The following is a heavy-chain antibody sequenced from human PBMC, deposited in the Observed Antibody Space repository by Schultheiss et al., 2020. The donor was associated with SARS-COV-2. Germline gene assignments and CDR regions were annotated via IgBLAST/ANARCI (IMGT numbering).Heavy chain of an antibody. D-gene: IGHD2-2*01. J-gene: IGHJ6*04. CDR1: GGSISSSSYY. CDR2: IYYSGST. V-gene: IGHV4-39*01. Sequence: SETLSLTCTVSGGSISSSSYYWGWIRQPPGKGLEWIGSIYYSGSTYYNPSLKSRVTISVDTSKNQFSLKLSSVTAADTAVYYCARLPKSVVVPPLDVWGKGTTVTVSS. CDR3: ARLPKSVVVPPLDV.